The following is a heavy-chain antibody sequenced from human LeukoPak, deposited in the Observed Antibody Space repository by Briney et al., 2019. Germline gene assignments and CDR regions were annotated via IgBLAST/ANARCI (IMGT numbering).Heavy chain of an antibody. CDR2: VWYDGNNK. D-gene: IGHD1-26*01. Sequence: GGSLRLSCAASGFSFSSYAIHWVRQAPGKGLEWATIVWYDGNNKYYADSVKGRFTVSRDNSGNMVYPQMYSLRPEDTAVYYCARGAGVGAGSFDSWGQGTMVIVSS. V-gene: IGHV3-33*01. CDR3: ARGAGVGAGSFDS. J-gene: IGHJ4*02. CDR1: GFSFSSYA.